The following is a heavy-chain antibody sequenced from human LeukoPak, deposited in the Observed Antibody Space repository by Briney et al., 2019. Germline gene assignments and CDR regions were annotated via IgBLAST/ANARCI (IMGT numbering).Heavy chain of an antibody. CDR1: GFTFNIYT. CDR2: ISSSSSYI. J-gene: IGHJ4*02. CDR3: ARVGMAVGATVDY. D-gene: IGHD1-26*01. Sequence: GRSLRLSCAASGFTFNIYTLHWVRQAPGKGLEWVSSISSSSSYIYYADSVKGRFTISRDNAKNSLYLQMNSLRAEDTAVYYCARVGMAVGATVDYWGQGILVTVSS. V-gene: IGHV3-21*01.